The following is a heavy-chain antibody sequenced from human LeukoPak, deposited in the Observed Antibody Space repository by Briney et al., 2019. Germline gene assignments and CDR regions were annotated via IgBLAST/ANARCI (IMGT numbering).Heavy chain of an antibody. CDR1: GFTFSTYA. J-gene: IGHJ4*02. Sequence: GESLKISCAASGFTFSTYAMSWVRQAPGKGLEWVSAISGNGDSTYYADSVKGRFTISRDNSKNTLSLQMNSLGAEDTALYYCAKRYYCDSTSCYGFDYWGQGTLVTVSS. CDR3: AKRYYCDSTSCYGFDY. CDR2: ISGNGDST. D-gene: IGHD2-2*01. V-gene: IGHV3-23*01.